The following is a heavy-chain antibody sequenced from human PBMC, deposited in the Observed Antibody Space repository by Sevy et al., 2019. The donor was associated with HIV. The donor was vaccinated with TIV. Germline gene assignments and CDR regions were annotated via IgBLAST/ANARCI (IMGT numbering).Heavy chain of an antibody. CDR2: ISGSGGST. CDR3: AKDGNYYDSSGYYNRCFDY. V-gene: IGHV3-23*01. CDR1: GFTFSSYD. D-gene: IGHD3-22*01. J-gene: IGHJ4*02. Sequence: GGSLRLSCAASGFTFSSYDMSWVRQAPGKGLEWVSAISGSGGSTYYADSVKGRFTISRDNSKNTLYLQMNSLRAEDTAVYYCAKDGNYYDSSGYYNRCFDYWGQGTLVTVSS.